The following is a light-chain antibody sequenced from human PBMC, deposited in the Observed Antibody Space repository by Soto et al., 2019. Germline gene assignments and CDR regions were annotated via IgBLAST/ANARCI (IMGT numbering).Light chain of an antibody. CDR2: WAS. CDR3: QQYLHPPRT. CDR1: QSVLYSSNNKNY. J-gene: IGKJ1*01. V-gene: IGKV4-1*01. Sequence: DAMMTQSPYSLAVSLGERATINCRSSQSVLYSSNNKNYLAWYQQKPGQPPKLLIYWASTRESGVPDRFSGSGSGTDFTLTISILQAEDVAVYCCQQYLHPPRTFGHGTKVDI.